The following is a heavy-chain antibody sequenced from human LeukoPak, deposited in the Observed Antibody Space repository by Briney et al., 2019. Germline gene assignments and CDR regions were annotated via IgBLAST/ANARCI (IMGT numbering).Heavy chain of an antibody. Sequence: GGSLRLSCAASGFTFSTYAMHWVRQAPGKGLEWVAVISYDGSNKDIADSVKGRFTISRDNAKNSLYLQMNSLRAEDTAVYYCARDGFMTTVTPGSFDYWGQGTLVTVSS. CDR3: ARDGFMTTVTPGSFDY. D-gene: IGHD4-17*01. J-gene: IGHJ4*02. V-gene: IGHV3-30-3*01. CDR2: ISYDGSNK. CDR1: GFTFSTYA.